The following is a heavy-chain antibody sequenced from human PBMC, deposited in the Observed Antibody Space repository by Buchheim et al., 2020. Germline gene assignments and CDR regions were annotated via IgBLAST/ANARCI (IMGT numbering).Heavy chain of an antibody. D-gene: IGHD3-10*01. CDR3: ARERYYGSGSPFDY. CDR2: IKPAGSEK. Sequence: EVQLVESGGGLVQPGGSLRLSCAASGFTFSPYWMSWVRQAPGKGLEWVANIKPAGSEKYYVGSVKGRFTISRDNAKNSLYLQMNSLRAEDTAVYYCARERYYGSGSPFDYWGQGTL. V-gene: IGHV3-7*03. J-gene: IGHJ4*02. CDR1: GFTFSPYW.